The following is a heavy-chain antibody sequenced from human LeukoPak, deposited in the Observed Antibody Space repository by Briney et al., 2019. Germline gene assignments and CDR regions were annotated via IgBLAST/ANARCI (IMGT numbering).Heavy chain of an antibody. CDR1: GFTFSSYW. CDR2: IKQDGSEK. CDR3: ARGVPYDSWSGPHYSDY. J-gene: IGHJ4*02. Sequence: GGSLRLSCAASGFTFSSYWMHWVRQAPGKGLEWVANIKQDGSEKYYVDSVKGRFTISRDNAKNSLYLQMNSLRAEDTAVYYCARGVPYDSWSGPHYSDYWGQGTLVTVSS. V-gene: IGHV3-7*01. D-gene: IGHD3-3*01.